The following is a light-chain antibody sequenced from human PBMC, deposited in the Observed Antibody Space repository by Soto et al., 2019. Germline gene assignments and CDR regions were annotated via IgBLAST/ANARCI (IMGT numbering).Light chain of an antibody. J-gene: IGLJ3*02. CDR3: AAWDNSLKAWV. CDR2: NNY. Sequence: QSVLTQSPSASETPGQRVIISCSGSSSNIGVNTVNWYQQLPGTAPKLLIYNNYQRPSGVPVRFSGSKSGTSASLAISGLQSVDEADYDCAAWDNSLKAWVFGGGTKLTVL. CDR1: SSNIGVNT. V-gene: IGLV1-44*01.